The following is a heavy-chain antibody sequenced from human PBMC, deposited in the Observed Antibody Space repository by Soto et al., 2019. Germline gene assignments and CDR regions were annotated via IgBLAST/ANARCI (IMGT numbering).Heavy chain of an antibody. Sequence: EVQLVESGGGLVQPGGSLRLSCEASGFTFRNYDMHWVRQGTGKGLEWVSGISAAGDPDYADSVEGRFTISRENAHNSFFLQMNSLRVGDTVVYYCARTDRDFYGLEVWGQGTTVIVS. CDR2: ISAAGDP. V-gene: IGHV3-13*05. CDR3: ARTDRDFYGLEV. CDR1: GFTFRNYD. J-gene: IGHJ6*02.